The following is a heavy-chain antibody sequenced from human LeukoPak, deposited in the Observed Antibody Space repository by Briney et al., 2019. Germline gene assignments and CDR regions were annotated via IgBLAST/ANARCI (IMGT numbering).Heavy chain of an antibody. CDR3: ARGVSIAAAGGWFDP. CDR2: INPSGGST. J-gene: IGHJ5*02. D-gene: IGHD6-13*01. Sequence: ASVKVSCKASGYTFTSYYMHWVRQAPGQGLEWMGMINPSGGSTSYAQEFQGRVTMTRDTSTSTVYMELSSLRSEDTAVYYCARGVSIAAAGGWFDPWGQGTLVTVSS. CDR1: GYTFTSYY. V-gene: IGHV1-46*01.